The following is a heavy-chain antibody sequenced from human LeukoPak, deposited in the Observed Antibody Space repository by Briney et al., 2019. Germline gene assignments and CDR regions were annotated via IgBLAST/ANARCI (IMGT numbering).Heavy chain of an antibody. CDR2: IDWDDDK. D-gene: IGHD3-9*01. V-gene: IGHV2-70*11. CDR3: ARIAYDILTGYQYYFDY. CDR1: GFSLSTGGMC. Sequence: QTLSLTCTFSGFSLSTGGMCVSWIRQPPGKALEWLARIDWDDDKYYSTSLKTRLTISKDTSKNQVVLTMTNMDPVDTATYYCARIAYDILTGYQYYFDYWGQGTLVTVSS. J-gene: IGHJ4*02.